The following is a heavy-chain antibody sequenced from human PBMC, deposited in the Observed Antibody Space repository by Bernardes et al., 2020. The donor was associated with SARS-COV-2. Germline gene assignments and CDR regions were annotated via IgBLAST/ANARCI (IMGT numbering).Heavy chain of an antibody. Sequence: SETLSLTCTVSGCSISSYSWSWIRQPPGKGLEWIWSLYYNGNTNYNPSLKSRVTMSVDTFKNHLSLRLTSVTAADTAVYCCAREQWLAHYFDYWGQGIVVTVSS. V-gene: IGHV4-59*12. D-gene: IGHD6-19*01. CDR1: GCSISSYS. CDR2: LYYNGNT. CDR3: AREQWLAHYFDY. J-gene: IGHJ4*02.